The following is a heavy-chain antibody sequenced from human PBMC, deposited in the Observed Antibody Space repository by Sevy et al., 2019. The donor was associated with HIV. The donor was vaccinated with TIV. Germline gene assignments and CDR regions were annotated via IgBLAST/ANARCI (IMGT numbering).Heavy chain of an antibody. J-gene: IGHJ6*02. Sequence: GGSLRLSCAASGFDVSHNYMSWVRQAPGKGLQWVAVFYRGGSTYYTDSVRGGFLTSRDNSINTLHLQINSLRVEDMDVYYWTWTSWNYYNPAHDGFDVWGQGTMVTVSS. V-gene: IGHV3-66*01. D-gene: IGHD3-10*01. CDR2: FYRGGST. CDR3: TWTSWNYYNPAHDGFDV. CDR1: GFDVSHNY.